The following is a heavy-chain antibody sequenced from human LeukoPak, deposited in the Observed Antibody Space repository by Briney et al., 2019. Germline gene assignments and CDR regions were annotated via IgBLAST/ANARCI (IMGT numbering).Heavy chain of an antibody. CDR2: ISGSGGST. CDR1: GFTFSSYG. J-gene: IGHJ4*02. Sequence: PGGSLRLSCAASGFTFSSYGMSWVRQAPGKGLEWVSAISGSGGSTYYADSVKGRFTISRDNSKNTLYLQMNSLRAEDTAVYYCAKDQVTMVRGVSPHYFDYWGQGTLVTVSS. CDR3: AKDQVTMVRGVSPHYFDY. V-gene: IGHV3-23*01. D-gene: IGHD3-10*01.